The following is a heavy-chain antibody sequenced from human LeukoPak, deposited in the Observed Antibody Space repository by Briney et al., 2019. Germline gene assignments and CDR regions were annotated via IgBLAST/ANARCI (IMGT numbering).Heavy chain of an antibody. CDR3: ARDPPGVRYGRPIFDF. CDR2: INPNSGGT. Sequence: ASVKVSCKASGYTFTDYYMHWVRQAPGQGLEWMGWINPNSGGTNYAQKFQGRVTMTRDKSISTAYMELYSLRSDDTAVYYCARDPPGVRYGRPIFDFWGQGTLVTVSS. CDR1: GYTFTDYY. J-gene: IGHJ4*02. V-gene: IGHV1-2*02. D-gene: IGHD2-8*01.